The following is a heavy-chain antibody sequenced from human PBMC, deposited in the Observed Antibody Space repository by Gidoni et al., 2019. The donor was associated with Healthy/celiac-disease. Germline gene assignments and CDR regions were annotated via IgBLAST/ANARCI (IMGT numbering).Heavy chain of an antibody. D-gene: IGHD5-12*01. CDR1: GYTFTDYY. Sequence: VSCKASGYTFTDYYMPWVRQAPGQGLEWMGWINPNSGGTNYAQRFQGRVTMTRDTSISTAYMELSRLRSDDTAVYYCARDGGYNYFDYWGQGTLVTVSS. CDR3: ARDGGYNYFDY. J-gene: IGHJ4*02. V-gene: IGHV1-2*02. CDR2: INPNSGGT.